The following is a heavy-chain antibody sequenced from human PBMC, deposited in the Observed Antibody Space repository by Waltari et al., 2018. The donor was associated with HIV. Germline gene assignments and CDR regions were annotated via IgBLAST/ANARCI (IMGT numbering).Heavy chain of an antibody. Sequence: QVQLEQSGAEVKKPGSSVKVSCKASGDTFRSYTLSWVRQAPGQGLEWMGGIFPIFGTPKYARKFQGRVTINADESTNTAYMELSSLRSEDTAMYYCARGVDYGDFSYWGRGTLVTVSS. CDR3: ARGVDYGDFSY. V-gene: IGHV1-69*01. CDR1: GDTFRSYT. J-gene: IGHJ4*02. CDR2: IFPIFGTP. D-gene: IGHD4-17*01.